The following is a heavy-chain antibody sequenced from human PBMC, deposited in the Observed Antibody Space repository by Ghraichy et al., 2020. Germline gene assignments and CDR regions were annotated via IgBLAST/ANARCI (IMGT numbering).Heavy chain of an antibody. V-gene: IGHV1-69*13. CDR2: IIPIFATA. CDR1: GGTFSSHP. J-gene: IGHJ4*02. Sequence: SVKVSCKASGGTFSSHPINWVRQAPGQGLEWMGGIIPIFATANYAQKFQDRVTITADESTSTAYMELSSLRSEDTAVYYCARARDYCTSLSCYFDYWGQGTLVTVSS. CDR3: ARARDYCTSLSCYFDY. D-gene: IGHD2-2*01.